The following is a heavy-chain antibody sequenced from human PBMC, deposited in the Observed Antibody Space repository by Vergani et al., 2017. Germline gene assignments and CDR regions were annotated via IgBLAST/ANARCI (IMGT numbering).Heavy chain of an antibody. V-gene: IGHV3-53*04. CDR1: GFTVSSNY. CDR3: ARELYRQGYYYCGMDV. CDR2: IYSGGST. D-gene: IGHD5/OR15-5a*01. J-gene: IGHJ6*02. Sequence: EVQLVESGGGLVQPGGSLRLSCAASGFTVSSNYMSWVRQAPGKGLEWVAVIYSGGSTYYADSVKGRFTISRHNYKNTLYLQLNSLRAEDTAVYYCARELYRQGYYYCGMDVGGQGTTVTVSS.